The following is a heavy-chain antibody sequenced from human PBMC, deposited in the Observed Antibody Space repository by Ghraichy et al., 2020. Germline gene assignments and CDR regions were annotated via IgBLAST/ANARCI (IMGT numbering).Heavy chain of an antibody. CDR1: GFTFSSYG. V-gene: IGHV3-33*01. CDR2: IWYDGSNK. Sequence: GGSLRLSCAASGFTFSSYGMHWVRQAPGKGLEWVAVIWYDGSNKYYADSVKGRFTISRDNSKNTLYLQMNSLRAEDTAVYYCARGGQDTREHNYYYYGMDVWGQGTTVTVSS. D-gene: IGHD1/OR15-1a*01. J-gene: IGHJ6*02. CDR3: ARGGQDTREHNYYYYGMDV.